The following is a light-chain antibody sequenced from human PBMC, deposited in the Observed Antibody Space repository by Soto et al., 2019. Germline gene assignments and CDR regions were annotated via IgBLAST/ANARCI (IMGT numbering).Light chain of an antibody. V-gene: IGLV2-23*01. CDR3: CAYAATYTYV. Sequence: QSALTQPPSASGSPGQSVAISCTGTSSDVGGYNYVSWYQQHPGKAPKVMILQGYKRPSGVSNRFSGSKFGNTASLTISGLQAEDEAEYYCCAYAATYTYVFGTGTQLTVL. CDR1: SSDVGGYNY. CDR2: QGY. J-gene: IGLJ1*01.